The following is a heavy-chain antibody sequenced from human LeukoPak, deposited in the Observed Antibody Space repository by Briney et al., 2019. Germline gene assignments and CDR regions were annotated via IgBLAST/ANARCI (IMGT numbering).Heavy chain of an antibody. CDR3: AKYYYGSGSYSPVDY. Sequence: GGSLRLSCEASGFTFSSYAMSWVRQAPGKGLEWVSAISGSGGSTYYADSVKGRFTISRDNSKNTLYLQMNSLRAEDTAVYYCAKYYYGSGSYSPVDYWGQGTLVTVSS. D-gene: IGHD3-10*01. CDR1: GFTFSSYA. V-gene: IGHV3-23*01. J-gene: IGHJ4*02. CDR2: ISGSGGST.